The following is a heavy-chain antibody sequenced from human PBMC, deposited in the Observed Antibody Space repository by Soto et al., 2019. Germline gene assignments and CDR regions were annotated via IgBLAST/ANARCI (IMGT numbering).Heavy chain of an antibody. V-gene: IGHV3-30-3*01. Sequence: QVQLVESGGGVVQPGRSLRLSCAASGFTFSSYTVHWVRQAPGKGLEWVAVISYDGSNKYYADSVKGRFTISRDNSKNTLSLQMNSLRAEDTAVYYCARDKPLRASGNLGYDAFDIWGQGTMVTVSS. CDR2: ISYDGSNK. D-gene: IGHD1-26*01. CDR1: GFTFSSYT. J-gene: IGHJ3*02. CDR3: ARDKPLRASGNLGYDAFDI.